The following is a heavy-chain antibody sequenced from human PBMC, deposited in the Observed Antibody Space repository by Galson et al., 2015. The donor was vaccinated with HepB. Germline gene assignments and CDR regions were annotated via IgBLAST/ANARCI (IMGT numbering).Heavy chain of an antibody. CDR3: ARAGDNFGELSAFDI. CDR2: IWSDGGNK. CDR1: GFTFTIYG. Sequence: SLRLSCAASGFTFTIYGMHWVRQAPGKGLEWVAVIWSDGGNKYYADSVKGRFAISRDNSKNTLYLQMHSLRAEDTGMYYCARAGDNFGELSAFDIWGQGTMVTVSS. D-gene: IGHD1-26*01. V-gene: IGHV3-33*01. J-gene: IGHJ3*02.